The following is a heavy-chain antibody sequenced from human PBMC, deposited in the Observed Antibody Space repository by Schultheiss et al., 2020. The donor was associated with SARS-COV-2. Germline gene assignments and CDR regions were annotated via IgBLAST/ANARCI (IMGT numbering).Heavy chain of an antibody. V-gene: IGHV1-2*04. CDR2: VSANNGDT. Sequence: GGSLRLSCKASGYTFTNYGITWVRQAPGQGLEVIGWVSANNGDTNYAQKFQGWVTMTRDTSISTAYMELSRLRSDDTAVYYCARGPIGAAGNWDFDYWGQGTLVTVSS. CDR1: GYTFTNYG. J-gene: IGHJ4*02. D-gene: IGHD6-13*01. CDR3: ARGPIGAAGNWDFDY.